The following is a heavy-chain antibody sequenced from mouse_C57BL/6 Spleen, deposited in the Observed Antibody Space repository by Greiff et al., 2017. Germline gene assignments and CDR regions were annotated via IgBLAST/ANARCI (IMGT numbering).Heavy chain of an antibody. CDR2: ISSGSSTI. J-gene: IGHJ1*03. V-gene: IGHV5-17*01. Sequence: EVKLVESGGGLVKPGGSLKLSCAASGFTFSDYGMHWVRQAPEKGLEWVAYISSGSSTIYYADTVKGRFTISRDNAKKTLFLQMTSLRSEDTAMYYCARPYGSSYPWYFDVWGTGTTVTVSS. CDR1: GFTFSDYG. D-gene: IGHD1-1*01. CDR3: ARPYGSSYPWYFDV.